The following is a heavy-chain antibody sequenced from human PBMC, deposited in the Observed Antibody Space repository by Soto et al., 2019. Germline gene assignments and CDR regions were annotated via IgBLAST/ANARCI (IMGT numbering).Heavy chain of an antibody. Sequence: QVQLVESGGGVVQPGRSLRLSCAASGFTFSSYGMHWVRQAPGKGLEWVAVIWYDGSNKYYADSVKGRFTISRDNSKNTLYLQMNSLRAEDTAVYYCARAPWGGYSYGIDYWGQGTLVTVSS. V-gene: IGHV3-33*01. CDR2: IWYDGSNK. D-gene: IGHD5-18*01. CDR3: ARAPWGGYSYGIDY. CDR1: GFTFSSYG. J-gene: IGHJ4*02.